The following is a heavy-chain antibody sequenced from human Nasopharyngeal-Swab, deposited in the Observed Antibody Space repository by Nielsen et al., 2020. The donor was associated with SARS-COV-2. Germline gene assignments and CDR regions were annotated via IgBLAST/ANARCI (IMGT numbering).Heavy chain of an antibody. CDR1: RFPFKNYN. CDR3: ARFGGEESIPTGNFDY. CDR2: ISSSSTYI. Sequence: GGSLRLSCAASRFPFKNYNMNWVRQAPGKGLEWVSSISSSSTYIYYADSVKGRFTISRDNAKNSLYLQMNSLRAEDTAVYYCARFGGEESIPTGNFDYWGQGNLVTVSA. D-gene: IGHD3-3*01. V-gene: IGHV3-21*01. J-gene: IGHJ4*02.